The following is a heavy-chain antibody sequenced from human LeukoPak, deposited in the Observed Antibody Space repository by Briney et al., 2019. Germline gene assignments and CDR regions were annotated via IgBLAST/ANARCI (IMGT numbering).Heavy chain of an antibody. D-gene: IGHD5-18*01. CDR3: AEWLRGY. V-gene: IGHV4-4*02. CDR2: MYLSGTT. Sequence: SGTLSLTCTVSGDSINSLDLWSWVRQPPGKGLEWIGEMYLSGTTHSNPSVKSRVTISIDKSKNQFFLNLSSVTAADTAVYYCAEWLRGYWGQGTLVTVSS. J-gene: IGHJ4*02. CDR1: GDSINSLDL.